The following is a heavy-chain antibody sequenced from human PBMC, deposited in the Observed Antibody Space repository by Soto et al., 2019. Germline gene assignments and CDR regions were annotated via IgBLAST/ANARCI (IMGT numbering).Heavy chain of an antibody. CDR3: ARVPARLGAFDV. D-gene: IGHD2-2*01. Sequence: PSETLSLTCAVSGGSISSGGYSWSWIRQPPGKGLEWVGYIYGSGSSYYNPSLKSRVSISLDRSKNQFSLKLSSVTAADTAVYYCARVPARLGAFDVWGQGTMVTVSS. V-gene: IGHV4-30-2*01. CDR1: GGSISSGGYS. CDR2: IYGSGSS. J-gene: IGHJ3*01.